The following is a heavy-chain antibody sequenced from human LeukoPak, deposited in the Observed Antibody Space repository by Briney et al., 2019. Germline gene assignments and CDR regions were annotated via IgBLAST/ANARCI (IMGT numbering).Heavy chain of an antibody. J-gene: IGHJ3*02. CDR2: IYTSGST. V-gene: IGHV4-4*07. CDR1: GGSISSYY. D-gene: IGHD4-23*01. Sequence: SETLSLTCTVAGGSISSYYWSWIRQPAGKGLEWIGRIYTSGSTNYNPSLKSRVTMSVDTSKNQFSLKLSSVTAADTAVYYCARDRLVVTPSDAFDIWGQGTMVTVSS. CDR3: ARDRLVVTPSDAFDI.